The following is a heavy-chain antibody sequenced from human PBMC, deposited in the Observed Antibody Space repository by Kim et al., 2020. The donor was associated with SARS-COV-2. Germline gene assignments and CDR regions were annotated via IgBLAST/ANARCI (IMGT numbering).Heavy chain of an antibody. CDR3: ARDGAVLWFGESYYYYGMDV. CDR2: INPSGGST. CDR1: GYTFTSYY. V-gene: IGHV1-46*01. J-gene: IGHJ6*02. D-gene: IGHD3-10*01. Sequence: ASVKVSCKASGYTFTSYYMHWVRQAPGQGLEWMGIINPSGGSTSYAQKFQGRVTMTRDTSTSTVYMELSSLRSEDTAVYYCARDGAVLWFGESYYYYGMDVWGQGTTVTVSS.